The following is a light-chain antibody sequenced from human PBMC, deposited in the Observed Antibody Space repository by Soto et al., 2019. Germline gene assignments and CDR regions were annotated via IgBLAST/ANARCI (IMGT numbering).Light chain of an antibody. V-gene: IGKV3-15*01. Sequence: VMTQCQATLSVSPGERATLACRASQSVSSNLAWYQQIPGQAARLLIYGASTRATGIPARFSGSGSGTEFTLTISGLQPEDFATYYCQQLNIYPLTFGGGTKVDIK. CDR3: QQLNIYPLT. J-gene: IGKJ4*01. CDR2: GAS. CDR1: QSVSSN.